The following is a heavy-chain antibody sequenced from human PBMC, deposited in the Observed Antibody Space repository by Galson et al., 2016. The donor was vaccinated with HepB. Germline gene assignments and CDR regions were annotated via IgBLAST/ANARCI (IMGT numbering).Heavy chain of an antibody. V-gene: IGHV4-31*02. CDR2: IFYTGTT. D-gene: IGHD6-19*01. CDR1: GASITRGGYY. J-gene: IGHJ4*02. Sequence: GASITRGGYYWGWIRQHPGKGLEWIGYIFYTGTTYCNPSLQSRVVISIDTSKNQFSLELTSVTAADTAVSYCARPNDSSGSYTFWGRGTLVTVSA. CDR3: ARPNDSSGSYTF.